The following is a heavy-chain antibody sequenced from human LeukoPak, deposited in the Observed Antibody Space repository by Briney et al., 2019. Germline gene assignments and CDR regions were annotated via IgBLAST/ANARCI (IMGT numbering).Heavy chain of an antibody. V-gene: IGHV4-34*01. CDR1: GGSFCGYN. CDR3: ARGLLWCSGGSCYFDY. J-gene: IGHJ4*02. CDR2: INHSGST. D-gene: IGHD2-15*01. Sequence: SETLSLTCAVYGGSFCGYNWSWIRQPPGKGLEWIGEINHSGSTNYNPSLKSRVTISVDTSKNQFSLKLSSVAAADTAVYYCARGLLWCSGGSCYFDYWGQGTLVTVSS.